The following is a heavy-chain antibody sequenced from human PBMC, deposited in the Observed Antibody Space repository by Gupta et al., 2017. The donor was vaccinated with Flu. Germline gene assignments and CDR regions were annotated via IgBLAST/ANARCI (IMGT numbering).Heavy chain of an antibody. Sequence: EEQLVEPGGGLVQPGGSLRLSCAASGFTFRSYWMDWVRQAPGKGLEWVANIAADDSVKNYADSVKGRFTISRDDAKNSLYLQMNSLRAEDTAVYYCVRNRGWQQFDYWGQGALVTVSS. V-gene: IGHV3-7*01. CDR1: GFTFRSYW. CDR2: IAADDSVK. CDR3: VRNRGWQQFDY. D-gene: IGHD5-24*01. J-gene: IGHJ4*02.